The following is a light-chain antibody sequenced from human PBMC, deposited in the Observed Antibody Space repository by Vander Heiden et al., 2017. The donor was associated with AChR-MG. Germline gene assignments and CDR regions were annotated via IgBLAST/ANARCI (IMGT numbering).Light chain of an antibody. J-gene: IGKJ4*01. V-gene: IGKV3-15*01. CDR1: QSVSST. CDR2: GAS. Sequence: IVMTQSPGTLYVSPGESATLSCRASQSVSSTLAWYQQKPGQAPTLLIYGASTRATGVPARFSGSGSGTEFTLTIAGLQSDDFAIYVCQQYWHWRLVTFGGGTRVQMK. CDR3: QQYWHWRLVT.